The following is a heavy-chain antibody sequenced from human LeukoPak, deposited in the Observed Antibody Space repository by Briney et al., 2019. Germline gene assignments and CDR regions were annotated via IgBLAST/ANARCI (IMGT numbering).Heavy chain of an antibody. CDR1: GYPFPGYY. J-gene: IGHJ4*02. CDR2: INPNSGGT. D-gene: IGHD4-11*01. CDR3: AREGLSPVTTPLDY. Sequence: ASVEVSCQASGYPFPGYYMHWGRPAPGQGLEWMGWINPNSGGTNYAQKFQGRVTMTRDTSISTAYMELSRLRSDDTAVYYCAREGLSPVTTPLDYWGQGTLVTVSS. V-gene: IGHV1-2*02.